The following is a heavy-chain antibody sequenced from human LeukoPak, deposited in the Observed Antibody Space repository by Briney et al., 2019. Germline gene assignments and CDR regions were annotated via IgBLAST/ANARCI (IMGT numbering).Heavy chain of an antibody. Sequence: GSLRLSCAASGFTFSDHYMDWVRQAPGKGLEWVGRTRNKANSYTTEYAASVKGRFTISRDDSKNSLYLQMNSLKTEDTAVYYCARGGAVAGYFDYWGQGTLVTVSS. V-gene: IGHV3-72*01. J-gene: IGHJ4*02. CDR2: TRNKANSYTT. D-gene: IGHD6-13*01. CDR1: GFTFSDHY. CDR3: ARGGAVAGYFDY.